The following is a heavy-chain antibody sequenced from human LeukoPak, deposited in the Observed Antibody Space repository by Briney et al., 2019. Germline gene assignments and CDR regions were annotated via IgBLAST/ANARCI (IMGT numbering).Heavy chain of an antibody. CDR3: ATNTRYFDWLPDY. V-gene: IGHV4-39*07. D-gene: IGHD3-9*01. CDR1: GGSISSSIYY. CDR2: INHSGST. J-gene: IGHJ4*02. Sequence: SETLSLTCTVSGGSISSSIYYWSWIRQPPGKGLEWIGEINHSGSTNYNPSLKSRVTISVDTSKNQFSLKLTSVTAADTAVYYCATNTRYFDWLPDYWGQGTVVTVSS.